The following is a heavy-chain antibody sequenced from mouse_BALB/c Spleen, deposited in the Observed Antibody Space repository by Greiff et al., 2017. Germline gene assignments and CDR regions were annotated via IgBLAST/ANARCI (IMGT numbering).Heavy chain of an antibody. CDR2: IDPENGNT. J-gene: IGHJ4*01. Sequence: EVQRVESGAELVRPGALVKLSCKASGFNIKDYYMHWVKQRPEQGLEWIGWIDPENGNTIYDPKFQGKASITADTSSNPAYLQLSSLTSEDTAVYYCARKAIYYGNGNYAMDYWGQGTSVTVSS. D-gene: IGHD2-1*01. CDR3: ARKAIYYGNGNYAMDY. V-gene: IGHV14-1*02. CDR1: GFNIKDYY.